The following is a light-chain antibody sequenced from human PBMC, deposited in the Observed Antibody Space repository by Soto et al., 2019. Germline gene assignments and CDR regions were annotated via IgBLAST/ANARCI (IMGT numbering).Light chain of an antibody. V-gene: IGKV3-20*01. J-gene: IGKJ2*01. CDR3: QQDGSSPYT. Sequence: EIVLTQSPGTLSLSAGERATLSCRASQSVGGTYLAWYQQKDGQAPRLLIYLASSRATGIPDWFSGSGSGTDFTLTISRLAAEDFAVYYCQQDGSSPYTFGQGTMLEIK. CDR1: QSVGGTY. CDR2: LAS.